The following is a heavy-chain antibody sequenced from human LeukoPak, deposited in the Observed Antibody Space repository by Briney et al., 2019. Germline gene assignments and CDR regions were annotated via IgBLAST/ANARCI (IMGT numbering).Heavy chain of an antibody. CDR1: GFTFSSYG. J-gene: IGHJ4*02. D-gene: IGHD1-26*01. Sequence: GRSLRLSCAASGFTFSSYGMHWVRQAPGKGLEWVAVIWYDGSNKYYADSVKGRFTISRDNSKNTLYLQMNSLRAEDTAVYYCATSGNYYLKYWGQGTLVTVSS. CDR2: IWYDGSNK. CDR3: ATSGNYYLKY. V-gene: IGHV3-33*01.